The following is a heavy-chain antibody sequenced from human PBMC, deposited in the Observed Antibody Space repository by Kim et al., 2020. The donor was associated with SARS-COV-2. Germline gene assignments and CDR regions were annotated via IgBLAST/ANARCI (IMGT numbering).Heavy chain of an antibody. Sequence: AQKFQGRVTITADESTSTAYMELSSLRSEDTAVYYCARGRGITGTTESDYWGQGTLVTVSS. CDR3: ARGRGITGTTESDY. J-gene: IGHJ4*02. D-gene: IGHD1-7*01. V-gene: IGHV1-69*01.